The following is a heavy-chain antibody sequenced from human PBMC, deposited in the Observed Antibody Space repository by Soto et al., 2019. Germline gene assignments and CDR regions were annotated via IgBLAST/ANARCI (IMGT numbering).Heavy chain of an antibody. J-gene: IGHJ4*02. D-gene: IGHD3-10*01. CDR2: IYWDDDK. CDR3: ARGVPFDY. V-gene: IGHV2-5*02. CDR1: EFSLSTSGVA. Sequence: QITLKESGPTLLKPTETLTLTCTFSEFSLSTSGVAVGCIRQPPGKALEWLALIYWDDDKRYSPSLKSRLTIPKDTSKIQVVRTMTNMDPADAATYSCARGVPFDYWGQGTLVTVSS.